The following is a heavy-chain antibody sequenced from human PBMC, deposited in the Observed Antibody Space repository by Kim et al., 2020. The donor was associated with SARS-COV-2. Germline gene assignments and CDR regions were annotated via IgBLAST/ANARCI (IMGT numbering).Heavy chain of an antibody. V-gene: IGHV3-11*06. CDR1: GFTFSNFY. CDR2: ISTRGTYA. Sequence: GGSLRLSCATSGFTFSNFYMSWIRQAPGKGLEWISFISTRGTYAKNADSVRGRFTISTDNAKNSLYLQMNGLRVEDTAIYYCARTGNSAGGLYFDLWGRGSHVTGSA. D-gene: IGHD1-1*01. J-gene: IGHJ2*01. CDR3: ARTGNSAGGLYFDL.